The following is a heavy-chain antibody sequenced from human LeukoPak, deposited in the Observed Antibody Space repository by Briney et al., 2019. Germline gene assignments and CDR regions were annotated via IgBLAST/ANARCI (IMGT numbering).Heavy chain of an antibody. CDR3: ARARIFGVVPYFDY. Sequence: GGSLRLSCAASGFTFSSYWMSWVRQAPGKGLGWVANIKHDGSENYYVDSVKGRFTICRDNAKNSLYLQMNSLRAEDTAVYYCARARIFGVVPYFDYWGQGTLVTVSS. CDR2: IKHDGSEN. V-gene: IGHV3-7*01. J-gene: IGHJ4*02. D-gene: IGHD3-3*01. CDR1: GFTFSSYW.